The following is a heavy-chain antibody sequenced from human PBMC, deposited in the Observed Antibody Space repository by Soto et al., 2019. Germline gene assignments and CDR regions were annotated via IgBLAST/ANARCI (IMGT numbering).Heavy chain of an antibody. CDR1: GGSISSYY. CDR2: IYYSGST. V-gene: IGHV4-59*01. Sequence: QVQLQESGPGLVKPSETLSLTCTVSGGSISSYYWCWIRQPPGKGLEWIGYIYYSGSTNYNPSLNSPYIISVDTSKNQFSLKLSSVTAADTAVYYCARDHPATELRYGVGYYMDDWGKGTTVTVSS. J-gene: IGHJ6*03. D-gene: IGHD3-9*01. CDR3: ARDHPATELRYGVGYYMDD.